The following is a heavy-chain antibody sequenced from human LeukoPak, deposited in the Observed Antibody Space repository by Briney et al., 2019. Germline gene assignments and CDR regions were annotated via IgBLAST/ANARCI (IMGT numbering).Heavy chain of an antibody. CDR3: ARQGTSEDSSGLFLDYFDY. CDR2: IWYDGSNK. CDR1: GFTFSSYG. J-gene: IGHJ4*02. Sequence: GSLRLSCAASGFTFSSYGMHWVRQAPGKGLEWVAVIWYDGSNKYYADSVKGRFTISRDNSKNTLYLQMNSLRAEDTAVYYCARQGTSEDSSGLFLDYFDYWGQGTLVTVSS. D-gene: IGHD3-22*01. V-gene: IGHV3-33*01.